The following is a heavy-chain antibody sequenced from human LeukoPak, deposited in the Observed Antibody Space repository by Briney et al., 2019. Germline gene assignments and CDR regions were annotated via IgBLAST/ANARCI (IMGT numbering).Heavy chain of an antibody. CDR2: MYSSGST. V-gene: IGHV4-39*01. Sequence: SETLSLTCTVTGGSTSSSGYFWGWIRQPPGEGLEWIGSMYSSGSTNYNPSLKSRVTISADTSKSQFSLKLSSVTAADTAVYYCARAIEQLVRGGWFDPWGQGTLVTVSS. D-gene: IGHD6-13*01. CDR3: ARAIEQLVRGGWFDP. J-gene: IGHJ5*02. CDR1: GGSTSSSGYF.